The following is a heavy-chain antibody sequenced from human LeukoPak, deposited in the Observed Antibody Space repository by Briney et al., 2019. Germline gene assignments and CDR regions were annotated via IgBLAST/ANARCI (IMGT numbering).Heavy chain of an antibody. CDR1: GGSISGSLYY. D-gene: IGHD2/OR15-2a*01. CDR2: IFYSGIT. Sequence: SETLSLTCTVSGGSISGSLYYWGWIRQPPGKGLEWIESIFYSGITYYNPSLQSRVTISVDTSKSQFSLHLSSVTAADTALYYCARIIVVTSTDYFDSWGQGTLVTVSS. V-gene: IGHV4-39*01. CDR3: ARIIVVTSTDYFDS. J-gene: IGHJ4*02.